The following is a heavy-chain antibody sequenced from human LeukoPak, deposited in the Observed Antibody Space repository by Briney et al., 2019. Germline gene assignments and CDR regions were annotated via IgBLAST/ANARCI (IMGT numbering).Heavy chain of an antibody. Sequence: GGSLRLSCAASGFTFSNYVMSWVRQAPGKGLEWVSTISGSGGSTYYADSVKGRFTISRDNSKNTLYLQMDSLRAEDTAVYYCAKGAGYYDYVWGSYDYYYGMDVWGQGTTVTVSS. CDR1: GFTFSNYV. CDR3: AKGAGYYDYVWGSYDYYYGMDV. D-gene: IGHD3-16*01. CDR2: ISGSGGST. V-gene: IGHV3-23*01. J-gene: IGHJ6*02.